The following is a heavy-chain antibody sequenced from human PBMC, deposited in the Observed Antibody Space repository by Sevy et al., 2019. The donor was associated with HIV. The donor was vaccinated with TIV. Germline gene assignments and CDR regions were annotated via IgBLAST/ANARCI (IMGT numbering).Heavy chain of an antibody. Sequence: GGSLRLSCAASGFTFSSYSMNWVRQAPGKGLEWVSSISSSSSYIYYADSVKGRFTISRDNAKNSLYLQMNSLRAEDTAVYYCARGYCSSTSCYRIDAFDIWGQGTMVTVSS. CDR1: GFTFSSYS. V-gene: IGHV3-21*01. CDR2: ISSSSSYI. D-gene: IGHD2-2*02. J-gene: IGHJ3*02. CDR3: ARGYCSSTSCYRIDAFDI.